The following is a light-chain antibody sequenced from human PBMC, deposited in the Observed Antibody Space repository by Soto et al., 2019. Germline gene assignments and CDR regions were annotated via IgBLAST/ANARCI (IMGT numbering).Light chain of an antibody. V-gene: IGKV3-15*01. CDR2: GAS. CDR3: QQYNDWPWT. CDR1: HSVSSN. Sequence: EKVMTQSPATLSVSPGEGATLSCRASHSVSSNLAWYQQKPGQAPRLLIYGASTRATGIPARFSGSGSGTEFILTISSLQSEDSAIYYCQQYNDWPWTLGQGTKVEIK. J-gene: IGKJ1*01.